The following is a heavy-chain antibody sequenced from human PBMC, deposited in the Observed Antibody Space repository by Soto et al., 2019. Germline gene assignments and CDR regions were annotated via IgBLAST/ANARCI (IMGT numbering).Heavy chain of an antibody. V-gene: IGHV1-69*12. CDR2: IIPIFGTA. CDR3: ARATLYEGPGREPYYFDY. J-gene: IGHJ4*02. CDR1: GGTFSSYA. D-gene: IGHD3-22*01. Sequence: QVQLVQSGAEVKKPGPSVKVSCKASGGTFSSYAISWVRQAPGQGLEWMGGIIPIFGTANYAQKLQGSVTITADESTSTAYMELSSLRSEDTAVYYCARATLYEGPGREPYYFDYWGQGTLVTVSS.